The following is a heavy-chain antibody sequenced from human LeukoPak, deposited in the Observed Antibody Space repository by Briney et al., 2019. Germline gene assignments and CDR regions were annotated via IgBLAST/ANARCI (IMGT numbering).Heavy chain of an antibody. D-gene: IGHD2-2*01. CDR3: ASSVPAARYYFDY. Sequence: AASVKVSCKASGGTFSSYAISWVRQAPGQGLEWMGGIIPIFGTANYAQKFQGRVTITADESTSTAYMELSSLRSEDTAVYYCASSVPAARYYFDYWGQGTLVTVSS. V-gene: IGHV1-69*13. J-gene: IGHJ4*02. CDR1: GGTFSSYA. CDR2: IIPIFGTA.